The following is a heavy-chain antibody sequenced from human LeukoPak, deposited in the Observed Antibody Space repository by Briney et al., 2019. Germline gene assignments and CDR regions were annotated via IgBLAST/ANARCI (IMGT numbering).Heavy chain of an antibody. CDR1: GGSISSYS. D-gene: IGHD6-19*01. CDR2: ISHSGTT. J-gene: IGHJ4*02. CDR3: ARWDDSAWAFGN. V-gene: IGHV4-59*08. Sequence: SETLSLTCIVSGGSISSYSWNWIRQSPGKGLEWVGYISHSGTTSYNPSLKSRVTISVDASKNQLSLKLTSVTAADTAVYYCARWDDSAWAFGNWGPGTLVTVSS.